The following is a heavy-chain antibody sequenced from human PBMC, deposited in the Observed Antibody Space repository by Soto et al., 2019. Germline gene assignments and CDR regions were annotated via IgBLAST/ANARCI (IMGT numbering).Heavy chain of an antibody. D-gene: IGHD3-10*01. CDR1: GGSISKFY. CDR3: VRDGSKTLRDWFDP. CDR2: VYATGTT. Sequence: ASETLSLTCSVSGGSISKFYWSWIRKTAGKGLEWMGRVYATGTTDYNPSLRSRVAMSVDISRKTFSLRLTSVTAADTGMYYCVRDGSKTLRDWFDPWGQGKLVTVSS. J-gene: IGHJ5*02. V-gene: IGHV4-4*07.